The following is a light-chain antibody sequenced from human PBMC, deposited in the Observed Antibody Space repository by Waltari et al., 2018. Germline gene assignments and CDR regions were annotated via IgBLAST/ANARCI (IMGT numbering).Light chain of an antibody. CDR3: QQLNSYLP. V-gene: IGKV1-9*01. CDR2: GAS. J-gene: IGKJ4*01. CDR1: QVIANF. Sequence: QLTQSPSSLSASVGDRVNITCRASQVIANFLAWYQQKPGQAPKLLIYGASTLQTGVPSRFSGSGFGTDFSLTISSLQPEDFATYYCQQLNSYLPFGGGTKVEIK.